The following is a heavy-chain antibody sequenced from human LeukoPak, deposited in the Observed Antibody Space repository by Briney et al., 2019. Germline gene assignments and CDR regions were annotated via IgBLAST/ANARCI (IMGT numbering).Heavy chain of an antibody. V-gene: IGHV4-34*01. Sequence: SETLSLTCAVYGGPFSGYYWSWIRQPPGKGLEWIGEINHSGSANYNPSLKSRVTISVDMSKNQFSLKLSSVTAADTAVYYCARARGDYYDSSGYYSAFDYWGQGTLSPSPQ. CDR3: ARARGDYYDSSGYYSAFDY. CDR1: GGPFSGYY. J-gene: IGHJ4*02. CDR2: INHSGSA. D-gene: IGHD3-22*01.